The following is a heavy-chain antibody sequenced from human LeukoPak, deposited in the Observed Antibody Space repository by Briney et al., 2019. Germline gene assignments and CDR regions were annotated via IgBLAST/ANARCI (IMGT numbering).Heavy chain of an antibody. V-gene: IGHV4-59*01. Sequence: SETLSLTCTVSSGSIRTSYCSWIRQPPGKGLEWIGYIYYSGSTNYNPSLKSRVTISVDTSRNQFSLKLSSVTAADTAVYYCAKGYCSSTSCYRSWGALGYWGQGTLVTVSS. D-gene: IGHD2-2*01. CDR3: AKGYCSSTSCYRSWGALGY. CDR2: IYYSGST. J-gene: IGHJ4*02. CDR1: SGSIRTSY.